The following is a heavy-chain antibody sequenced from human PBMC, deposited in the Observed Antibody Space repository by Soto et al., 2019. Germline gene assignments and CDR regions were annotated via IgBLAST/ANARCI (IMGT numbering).Heavy chain of an antibody. J-gene: IGHJ4*02. V-gene: IGHV1-69*13. Sequence: ASVKVSCKASGGTFSSYAISWVRQAPGQGLEWMGGIIPIFGTANYAQKFQGRVTITADESTSTAYMELSSLRSEDTAVYYCARGGDTARTNKMYYFDYWGQGTLVTVSS. CDR3: ARGGDTARTNKMYYFDY. D-gene: IGHD5-18*01. CDR2: IIPIFGTA. CDR1: GGTFSSYA.